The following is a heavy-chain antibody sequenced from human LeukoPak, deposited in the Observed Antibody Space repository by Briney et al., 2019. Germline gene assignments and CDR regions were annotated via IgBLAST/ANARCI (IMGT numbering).Heavy chain of an antibody. Sequence: KPSETLSLTCAVYGGSFSGYYWSWIRQPPGKGLEWIGEINHSGSTNYNPSLKSRVTISVDTSKNQFSLKLSSVTAADTAVYYCARARAGGASDYWGQGTLVTVSS. J-gene: IGHJ4*02. CDR2: INHSGST. V-gene: IGHV4-34*01. D-gene: IGHD1-26*01. CDR3: ARARAGGASDY. CDR1: GGSFSGYY.